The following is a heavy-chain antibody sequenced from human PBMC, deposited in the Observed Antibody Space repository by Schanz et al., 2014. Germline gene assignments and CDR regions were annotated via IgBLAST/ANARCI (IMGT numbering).Heavy chain of an antibody. V-gene: IGHV3-74*01. D-gene: IGHD7-27*01. CDR1: GFTFSSYW. Sequence: EVQLVESGGGFVQPGGSLRLSCAASGFTFSSYWMHWVRQAPGKGLVWVSRIKDDGSATTYADSVKGRFTISRDNAKNSLYLQMNSLRPEDTAVYYCAKYGGELGVSFEYWGQGTLVTVSS. CDR2: IKDDGSAT. CDR3: AKYGGELGVSFEY. J-gene: IGHJ4*02.